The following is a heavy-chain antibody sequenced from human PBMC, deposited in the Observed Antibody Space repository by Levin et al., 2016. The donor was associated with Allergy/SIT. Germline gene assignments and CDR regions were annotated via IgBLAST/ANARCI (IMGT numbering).Heavy chain of an antibody. CDR2: IKQDGSEK. Sequence: GGSLRLSCAASGFTFSSYWMSWVRQAPGKGLEWVANIKQDGSEKYYVDSVKGRFTISRDNAKNSLYLQMNSLRAEDTAVYYCARGEDTAMVMYYFDYWGQGTLVTVSS. CDR3: ARGEDTAMVMYYFDY. D-gene: IGHD5-18*01. CDR1: GFTFSSYW. J-gene: IGHJ4*02. V-gene: IGHV3-7*01.